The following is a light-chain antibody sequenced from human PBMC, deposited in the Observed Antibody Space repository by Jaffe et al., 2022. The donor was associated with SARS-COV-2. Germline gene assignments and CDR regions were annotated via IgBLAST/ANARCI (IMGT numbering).Light chain of an antibody. CDR3: QQTYTTPNT. V-gene: IGKV1-39*01. CDR2: VTS. CDR1: QNIRGY. J-gene: IGKJ2*01. Sequence: DIQVTQSPSSLSASVGDRVTITCRASQNIRGYLNWYQQKRGNAPKLLIYVTSNLQRGVPSRFSGSGSGTDFTLTINSLQPEDFAIYFCQQTYTTPNTFGQGTKLEIK.